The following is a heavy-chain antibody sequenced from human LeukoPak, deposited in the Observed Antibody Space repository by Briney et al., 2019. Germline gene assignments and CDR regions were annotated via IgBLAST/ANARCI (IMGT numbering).Heavy chain of an antibody. CDR3: AKRDSSGWYLYGDYYYGMDV. Sequence: PGGSLRLSCAASGFTVSSNEMSWVRQAPGKGLEWVSSISGGSTYYADSRKGRFTISRDNSKNTLYLQMNSLRAEDTAVYYCAKRDSSGWYLYGDYYYGMDVWGQGTTVTVSS. D-gene: IGHD6-19*01. V-gene: IGHV3-38-3*01. CDR1: GFTVSSNE. J-gene: IGHJ6*02. CDR2: ISGGST.